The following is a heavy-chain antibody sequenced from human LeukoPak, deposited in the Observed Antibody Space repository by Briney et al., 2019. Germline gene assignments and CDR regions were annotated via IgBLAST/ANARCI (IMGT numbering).Heavy chain of an antibody. CDR3: AKEGALVAATRPYYFDY. CDR2: ISGSGGST. D-gene: IGHD2-15*01. Sequence: GGSLRLSCAASGFTFSSYAMSWVRQAPGKGLEWVSAISGSGGSTYYADSVKGRFTISRDNSKNTLYLQMNSLRAEDTAVYYCAKEGALVAATRPYYFDYWGQGTLVTVSS. V-gene: IGHV3-23*01. J-gene: IGHJ4*02. CDR1: GFTFSSYA.